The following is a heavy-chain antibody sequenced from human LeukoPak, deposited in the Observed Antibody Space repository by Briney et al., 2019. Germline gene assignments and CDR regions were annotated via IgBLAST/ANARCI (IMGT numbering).Heavy chain of an antibody. V-gene: IGHV3-30*02. J-gene: IGHJ4*02. CDR2: IRYDGSNK. CDR1: GFTFSSYA. CDR3: AKDLVLRGAPYYFDY. D-gene: IGHD3-10*01. Sequence: GGSLRLSCAASGFTFSSYAMSWVRQAPGKGLEWVAFIRYDGSNKYYADSVKGRFTISRDNSKNTLYLQMNSLRAEDTAVYYCAKDLVLRGAPYYFDYWGQGTLVTVSS.